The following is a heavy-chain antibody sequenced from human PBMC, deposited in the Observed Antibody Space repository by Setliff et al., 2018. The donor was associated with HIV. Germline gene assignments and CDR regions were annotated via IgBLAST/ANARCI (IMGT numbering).Heavy chain of an antibody. CDR3: ARDSSASRTPPLH. CDR1: GYTFADYG. CDR2: INIYTVDR. Sequence: GASVKVSCKASGYTFADYGIHWVRQAPGQGLAWVGWINIYTVDRTYADNFQYRVTMTADTSTSTVYMELRHLRSDDTAAYCRARDSSASRTPPLHWGQGSLVTVSS. J-gene: IGHJ4*02. D-gene: IGHD2-15*01. V-gene: IGHV1-18*01.